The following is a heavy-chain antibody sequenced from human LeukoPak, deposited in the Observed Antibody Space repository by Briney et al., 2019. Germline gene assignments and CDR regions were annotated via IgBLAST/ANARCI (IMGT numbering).Heavy chain of an antibody. J-gene: IGHJ4*02. Sequence: EGSLRLSCAASGFTFSSYAMSWVRQAPGKGLEWVSAISGSGGSTYYADSVKGRFTISRDNSKNTLYLQMNSLRAEDTAVYYCAKKGGSNGYYFDYWGQGTLVTVSS. CDR1: GFTFSSYA. V-gene: IGHV3-23*01. D-gene: IGHD3-16*01. CDR2: ISGSGGST. CDR3: AKKGGSNGYYFDY.